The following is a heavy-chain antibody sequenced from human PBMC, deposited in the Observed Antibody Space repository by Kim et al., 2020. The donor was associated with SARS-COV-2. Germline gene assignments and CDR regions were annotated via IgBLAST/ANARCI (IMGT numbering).Heavy chain of an antibody. Sequence: SETLSLTCTVSGGSISSYYWSWIRQPPGKGLEWIGYIYYSGSTNYNPSLKSRVTISVDTSKNQFSLKLSSVTAADTAVYYCARSHGGSGSYHYYYYYYMDVWGKGTTVTVSS. CDR1: GGSISSYY. V-gene: IGHV4-59*08. CDR3: ARSHGGSGSYHYYYYYYMDV. D-gene: IGHD3-10*01. CDR2: IYYSGST. J-gene: IGHJ6*03.